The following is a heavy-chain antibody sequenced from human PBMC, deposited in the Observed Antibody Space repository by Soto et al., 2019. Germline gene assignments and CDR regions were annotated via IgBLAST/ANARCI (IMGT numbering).Heavy chain of an antibody. CDR1: GGSVSTNSYS. V-gene: IGHV4-39*02. Sequence: QLQLQESGPGLVKPSETLSLTCTVSGGSVSTNSYSWGWIRQSPGKGLEWIGTIYSSENTYYNPSLLRRVTISADTSKNDFSLRLSSVTAADTAVYYCARLNGYCVSTNCHGYYGMDVWGQGTTVTVSS. D-gene: IGHD2-2*03. J-gene: IGHJ6*02. CDR2: IYSSENT. CDR3: ARLNGYCVSTNCHGYYGMDV.